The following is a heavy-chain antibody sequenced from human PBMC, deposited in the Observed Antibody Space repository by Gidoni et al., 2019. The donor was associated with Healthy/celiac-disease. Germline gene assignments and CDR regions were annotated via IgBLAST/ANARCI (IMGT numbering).Heavy chain of an antibody. Sequence: EVQLLESAGGLVQPGGSLRLSCAASGFTFSSYAMSWVRQAPGKGLEWVSAISGSCGSTYYADSVKGRFTISRDNSKNTLYLQMNSLRAEDTAVYYCGGYDSSGYYYQYFDYWGQGTLVTVSS. CDR3: GGYDSSGYYYQYFDY. D-gene: IGHD3-22*01. J-gene: IGHJ4*02. CDR1: GFTFSSYA. CDR2: ISGSCGST. V-gene: IGHV3-23*01.